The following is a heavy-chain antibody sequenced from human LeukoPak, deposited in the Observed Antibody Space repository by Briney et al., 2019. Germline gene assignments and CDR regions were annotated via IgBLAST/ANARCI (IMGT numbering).Heavy chain of an antibody. CDR3: ASSGSYGY. D-gene: IGHD1-26*01. Sequence: GGSLRLSCAASGFTFSSSWMYWVRQGPGKGLVWVSRINTDGSDTSYADSVKGRFTISRDNAKNTLYLQMNSLRAEDTAVYYCASSGSYGYWGQGTLVTVSS. J-gene: IGHJ4*02. CDR1: GFTFSSSW. V-gene: IGHV3-74*01. CDR2: INTDGSDT.